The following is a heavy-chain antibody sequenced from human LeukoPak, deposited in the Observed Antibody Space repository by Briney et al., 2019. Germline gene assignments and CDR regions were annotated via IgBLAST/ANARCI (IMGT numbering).Heavy chain of an antibody. V-gene: IGHV3-7*05. J-gene: IGHJ4*02. Sequence: PRGSLRLSCAASGFTFSSYWMSWVRQAPGKGLEWVANIKQDGSEKYYVDSVKGRFTISRDNAKNSLYLQMNSRRAEDTAVYYCARDQRYCSSSSCPWEPFDYWGQGTMVTVSS. CDR3: ARDQRYCSSSSCPWEPFDY. D-gene: IGHD2-2*01. CDR2: IKQDGSEK. CDR1: GFTFSSYW.